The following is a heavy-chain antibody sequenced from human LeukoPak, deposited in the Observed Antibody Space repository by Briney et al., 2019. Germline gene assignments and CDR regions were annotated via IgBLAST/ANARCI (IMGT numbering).Heavy chain of an antibody. V-gene: IGHV4-4*02. D-gene: IGHD3-22*01. Sequence: SETLSLTCAVSGDSLNTNTWWSWVRQPPGKGLEWTGEIFHSGSTNYHPSLESRLTISMDKSKNSFSLRLTSVTAADTAVYYCARLNYYNSARLNYYDSSGPNRAFDYWGQGTLVTVSS. CDR3: ARLNYYNSARLNYYDSSGPNRAFDY. CDR1: GDSLNTNTW. J-gene: IGHJ4*02. CDR2: IFHSGST.